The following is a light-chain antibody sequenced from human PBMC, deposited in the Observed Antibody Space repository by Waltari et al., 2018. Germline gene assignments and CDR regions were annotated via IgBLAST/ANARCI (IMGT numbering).Light chain of an antibody. CDR2: WAS. V-gene: IGKV4-1*01. CDR3: LQDYIYPWT. Sequence: DIVMTQSPDSLAVSLGERATINCKSSQSVLYSSNNKNYLAWYQQKPGQPPKLLIYWASTRESGVPDRFSGSGSGTDFTLTISSLQPEDFATYYCLQDYIYPWTFGQGTKVEIQ. J-gene: IGKJ1*01. CDR1: QSVLYSSNNKNY.